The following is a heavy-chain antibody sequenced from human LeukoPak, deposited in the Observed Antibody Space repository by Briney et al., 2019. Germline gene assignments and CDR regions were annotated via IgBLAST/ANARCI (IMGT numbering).Heavy chain of an antibody. V-gene: IGHV1-69*13. CDR1: GGTFSSYA. CDR3: ASALVRTYYGMDV. Sequence: SVKVSCKASGGTFSSYAISWVRQAPGQGLEWMGGIIPIFGTANNAQKFQGRVTITADESTSTAYMELSSLRSEDTAVYYCASALVRTYYGMDVWGQGTTVTVSS. J-gene: IGHJ6*02. D-gene: IGHD2-21*01. CDR2: IIPIFGTA.